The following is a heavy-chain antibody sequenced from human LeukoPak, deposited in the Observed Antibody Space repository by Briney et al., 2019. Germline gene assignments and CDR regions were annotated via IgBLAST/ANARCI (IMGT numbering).Heavy chain of an antibody. CDR2: ISSSSSYT. CDR3: ARDFSSSLDF. CDR1: GFTFSDYY. V-gene: IGHV3-11*06. D-gene: IGHD6-13*01. Sequence: GGSLRLSCAASGFTFSDYYMSWIRQAPGKGLKWVSYISSSSSYTNYADSVKGRFTISRDNAKNSLYLQMNSLRAEDTAVYYCARDFSSSLDFWGQGTLVTVSS. J-gene: IGHJ4*02.